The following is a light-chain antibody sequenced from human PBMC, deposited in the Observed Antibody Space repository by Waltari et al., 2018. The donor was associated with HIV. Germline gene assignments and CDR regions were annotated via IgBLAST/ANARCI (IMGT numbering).Light chain of an antibody. CDR2: WAS. J-gene: IGKJ4*01. V-gene: IGKV4-1*01. CDR1: QSVLYTSNNKHY. Sequence: DIVMTQSPQSLAVTLVSRAYINCKSSQSVLYTSNNKHYLPWYQQKGGHPPQLLIYWASTREFGVPDRFTGSGSGTNFTLTITNVQAEDVAIYFCQQYYKTPLTFGGGTKIEI. CDR3: QQYYKTPLT.